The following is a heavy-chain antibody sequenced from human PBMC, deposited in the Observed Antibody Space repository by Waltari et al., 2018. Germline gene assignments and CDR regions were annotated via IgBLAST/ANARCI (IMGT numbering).Heavy chain of an antibody. J-gene: IGHJ6*02. Sequence: EVQLVESGGGLVQTGGSLVLSCTASGFTLGDYAMSWVGQAPGKGLEWVGFIRSKAYGGTTEYAASVKGRFTISRDDSKSIAYLQMNSLKTEDTAVYYCTRGGWYGMDVWGQGTTVTVSS. V-gene: IGHV3-49*04. D-gene: IGHD6-19*01. CDR3: TRGGWYGMDV. CDR2: IRSKAYGGTT. CDR1: GFTLGDYA.